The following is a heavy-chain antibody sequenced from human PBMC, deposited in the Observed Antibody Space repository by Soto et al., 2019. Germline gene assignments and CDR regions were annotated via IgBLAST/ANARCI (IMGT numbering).Heavy chain of an antibody. D-gene: IGHD6-19*01. J-gene: IGHJ5*01. CDR2: INPSVGSK. CDR3: ARDLDMQWPGGGWLDS. CDR1: GYTFTSYY. V-gene: IGHV1-46*01. Sequence: ASVKVSCKASGYTFTSYYFHWVRQAPGQGLEWMGIINPSVGSKMYAQKFQGRATMTRDTSASTVYMELSSLRSDDTAVYYCARDLDMQWPGGGWLDSWGQGALDTVSS.